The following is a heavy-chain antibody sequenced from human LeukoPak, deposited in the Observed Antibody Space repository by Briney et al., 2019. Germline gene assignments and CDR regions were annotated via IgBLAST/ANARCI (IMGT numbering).Heavy chain of an antibody. V-gene: IGHV3-48*03. CDR2: ISSSGSTI. CDR3: ASPNNWFDP. Sequence: GGSLRLSCAASGFTFSSYEMNWVRQAPGKGLEWVSYISSSGSTIYYADSVKGRFTISRDNAKNSLYLQMNSLRAEDTAVYYCASPNNWFDPWGLGTLVTVSS. CDR1: GFTFSSYE. J-gene: IGHJ5*02.